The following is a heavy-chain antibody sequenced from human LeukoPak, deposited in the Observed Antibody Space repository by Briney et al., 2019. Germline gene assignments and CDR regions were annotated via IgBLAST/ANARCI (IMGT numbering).Heavy chain of an antibody. Sequence: SETLSLTCTVSGGSISSSSYYWGWIRQPPGKGLEWIVSIYYSGSTYYNLSLKSRVTISVDTSKNQFSLKLSSVTAADTAVYYCAREGAYCGGDCSIGGDYWGQGTLVTVSS. CDR3: AREGAYCGGDCSIGGDY. D-gene: IGHD2-21*02. V-gene: IGHV4-39*07. CDR1: GGSISSSSYY. J-gene: IGHJ4*02. CDR2: IYYSGST.